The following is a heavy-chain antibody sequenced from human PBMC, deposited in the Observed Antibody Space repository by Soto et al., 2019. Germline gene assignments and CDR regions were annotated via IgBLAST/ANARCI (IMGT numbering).Heavy chain of an antibody. D-gene: IGHD2-8*01. V-gene: IGHV3-23*01. CDR3: AKDHFTGNGVYDPFDT. Sequence: XGSLILSCSASGFTFSRYGMSWVRQAPGKGLEWVSTINTDGDTYYADSVKGRFTISRDNSKNMLFLLVNSLRADDTALYYCAKDHFTGNGVYDPFDTWGQGTMVTVSS. CDR1: GFTFSRYG. J-gene: IGHJ3*02. CDR2: INTDGDT.